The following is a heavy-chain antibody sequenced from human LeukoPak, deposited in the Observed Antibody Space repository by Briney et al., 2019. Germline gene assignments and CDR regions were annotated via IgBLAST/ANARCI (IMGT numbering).Heavy chain of an antibody. D-gene: IGHD3-10*01. J-gene: IGHJ6*02. CDR2: ISSGSDAK. Sequence: GSLRLSCAASGFTFSSYSMNWVRQAPGEGLEWVSYISSGSDAKHYADSVKGRFVISRDNAKKSLYLQLNSLRDEDTAVYYCARAESNGVWYGMDVWGQGTPVTVSS. CDR3: ARAESNGVWYGMDV. CDR1: GFTFSSYS. V-gene: IGHV3-48*02.